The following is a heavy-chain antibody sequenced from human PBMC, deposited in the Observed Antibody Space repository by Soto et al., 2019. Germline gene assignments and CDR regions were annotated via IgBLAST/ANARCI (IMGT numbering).Heavy chain of an antibody. CDR3: ARAIPIVVVPAYYYYFDY. CDR2: IYYSGGT. Sequence: SETLSLTCAVSGGSISSYYWSWIRQPPGKGLEWIGYIYYSGGTNYNPSLKSRVTISVDTSKNQFSLKLSSVTAADTAVYYCARAIPIVVVPAYYYYFDYWGQGTLVTVSS. V-gene: IGHV4-59*12. D-gene: IGHD2-2*01. CDR1: GGSISSYY. J-gene: IGHJ4*02.